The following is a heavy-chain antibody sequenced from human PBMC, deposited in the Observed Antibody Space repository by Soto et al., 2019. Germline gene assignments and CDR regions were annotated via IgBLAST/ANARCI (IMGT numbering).Heavy chain of an antibody. CDR2: IYHSGAT. J-gene: IGHJ4*02. D-gene: IGHD1-1*01. Sequence: QVHLQESGPGLVKPSGTLSLTCAVSVDSITSSNWWSWVRQDPGKGLDWIGEIYHSGATTYNPSLKNRATISVDPSNNHFSLKLTSVTAADTAVYVCARDLGTGTDYWGRGTLVTVAS. V-gene: IGHV4-4*02. CDR1: VDSITSSNW. CDR3: ARDLGTGTDY.